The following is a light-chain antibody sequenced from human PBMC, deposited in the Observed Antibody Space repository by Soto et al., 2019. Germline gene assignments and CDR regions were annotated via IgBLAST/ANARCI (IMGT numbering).Light chain of an antibody. CDR1: QSVSSY. Sequence: EIVLTQSPATLSLSPGERATLSCGASQSVSSYLAWYQQKPGQAPRLLIYDASNRATGIPARFSGGGSGTDFTLTISRLEPEDFAVYYCQQFGSYPLTFGGGTKVDIK. J-gene: IGKJ4*01. CDR3: QQFGSYPLT. CDR2: DAS. V-gene: IGKV3-11*01.